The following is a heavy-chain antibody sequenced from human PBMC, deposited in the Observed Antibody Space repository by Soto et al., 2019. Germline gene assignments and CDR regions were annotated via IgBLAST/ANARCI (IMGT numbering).Heavy chain of an antibody. J-gene: IGHJ6*02. CDR3: AKEEYGSVYYYYGMDV. CDR2: ISYDGSNK. V-gene: IGHV3-30*18. D-gene: IGHD3-10*01. CDR1: GFTFSSYG. Sequence: GGSLRLSCAASGFTFSSYGMHWVRQAPGKGLEWVAVISYDGSNKYYADSVKGRFTISRDNSKNTLYLQMNSLRAEDTAVYYCAKEEYGSVYYYYGMDVWGQGTTVTVSS.